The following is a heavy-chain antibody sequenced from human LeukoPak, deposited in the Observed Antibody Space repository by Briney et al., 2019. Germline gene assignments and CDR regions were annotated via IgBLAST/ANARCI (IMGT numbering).Heavy chain of an antibody. Sequence: ASVKVSCKASGGTFSSYAISWVRQAPGQGLEWMGGIIPIFDTGNYAQKFQGRVTITADKSTSTAYMELSSLRSEDTAVYYCARTYYYDSSGYYFDHWGQGTLVTVSS. D-gene: IGHD3-22*01. CDR3: ARTYYYDSSGYYFDH. CDR1: GGTFSSYA. V-gene: IGHV1-69*06. J-gene: IGHJ4*02. CDR2: IIPIFDTG.